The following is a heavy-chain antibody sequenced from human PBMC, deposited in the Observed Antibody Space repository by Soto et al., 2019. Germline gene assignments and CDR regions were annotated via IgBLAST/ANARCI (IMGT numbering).Heavy chain of an antibody. CDR1: GFTFSDFH. J-gene: IGHJ4*02. CDR3: ANSYYIVVVPDAMYYFDY. D-gene: IGHD2-2*01. Sequence: GGSLRLSCAASGFTFSDFHMNWIRQAPGKGLEWISYISSSSSTIFYADSVRGRLTISRDNAKNSLYLQMNSLRAEDTAVYYCANSYYIVVVPDAMYYFDYWGQGTLISVSS. CDR2: ISSSSSTI. V-gene: IGHV3-11*04.